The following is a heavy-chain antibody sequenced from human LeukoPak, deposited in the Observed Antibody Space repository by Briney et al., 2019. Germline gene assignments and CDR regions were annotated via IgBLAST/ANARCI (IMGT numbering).Heavy chain of an antibody. Sequence: EASVKVSCKASGGTFSSYAISWVRQAPGQGLEWMGGIIPIFGTANYAQKFQGRVTMTRDTSTSTVYMELSSLRSEDTAVYYCASPKHYGDLLRFDYWGQGTLVTVSS. CDR2: IIPIFGTA. V-gene: IGHV1-69*05. CDR3: ASPKHYGDLLRFDY. CDR1: GGTFSSYA. J-gene: IGHJ4*02. D-gene: IGHD4-17*01.